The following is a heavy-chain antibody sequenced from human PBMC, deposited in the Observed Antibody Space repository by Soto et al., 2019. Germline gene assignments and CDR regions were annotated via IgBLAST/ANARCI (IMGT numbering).Heavy chain of an antibody. CDR3: ARRLYCIRANCYAGSRTAFDF. Sequence: ASVKVSCKASEFTFTSYDINWVRQATGQGLEWMGWMNPNSGNTGSGQKFQGRVTMTRNTSISTAYMELSSLTSEDTAVYYCARRLYCIRANCYAGSRTAFDFWGQGTVVTVSS. CDR1: EFTFTSYD. D-gene: IGHD2-2*01. V-gene: IGHV1-8*01. J-gene: IGHJ4*02. CDR2: MNPNSGNT.